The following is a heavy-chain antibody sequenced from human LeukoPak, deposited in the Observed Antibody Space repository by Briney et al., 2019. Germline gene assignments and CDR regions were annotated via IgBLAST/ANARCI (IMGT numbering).Heavy chain of an antibody. CDR2: IYTSGST. CDR1: GGSISSYY. CDR3: ARGMYYYGSGSYWYAFDI. Sequence: SETLSLTCTVSGGSISSYYWSWIRQPAGKGLEWIGRIYTSGSTNYNPSLKSRVTMSVDTSKNQFSPKLTSVSAADTAVYYCARGMYYYGSGSYWYAFDIWGQGTLVTVSS. J-gene: IGHJ3*02. D-gene: IGHD3-10*01. V-gene: IGHV4-4*07.